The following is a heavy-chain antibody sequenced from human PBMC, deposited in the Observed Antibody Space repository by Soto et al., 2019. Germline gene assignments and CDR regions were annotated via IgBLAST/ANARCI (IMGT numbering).Heavy chain of an antibody. CDR3: AVMATSYYYYGMAV. V-gene: IGHV1-69*06. J-gene: IGHJ6*02. CDR1: GGTFSSYA. D-gene: IGHD5-12*01. Sequence: ASVKVSCKASGGTFSSYAISWVRQAPGQGLEWMGGIIPIFGTANYAQKFQGRVTITADKSTSTAYMELSSLRSEDTAVYYCAVMATSYYYYGMAVWGQGTTVTVSS. CDR2: IIPIFGTA.